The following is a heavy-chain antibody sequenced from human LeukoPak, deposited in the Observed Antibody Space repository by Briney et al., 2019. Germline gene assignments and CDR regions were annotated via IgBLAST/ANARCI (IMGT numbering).Heavy chain of an antibody. Sequence: SETLSLTCTVSGVSFSSSSQYWGWIRQPPGKGLEWIGSIYYSGSTYYNPSLKSRVTISVDTSKNQFSLKLSSVTAADTALYYCARLRAGYSSAFYYFDYWGQGTLVTVSS. V-gene: IGHV4-39*01. CDR3: ARLRAGYSSAFYYFDY. CDR1: GVSFSSSSQY. D-gene: IGHD6-25*01. CDR2: IYYSGST. J-gene: IGHJ4*02.